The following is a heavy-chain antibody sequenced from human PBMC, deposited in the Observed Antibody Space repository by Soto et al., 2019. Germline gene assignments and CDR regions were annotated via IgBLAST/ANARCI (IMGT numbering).Heavy chain of an antibody. Sequence: PSETLSLTCTVSGGSISSYYWSWVRQPPGKGREWIGYIFYSGSTNYNPSLKSRVTISVDTSKNQFSLKLSSVTAADTAVYYCARYRSTSTALGFDYWGQGALVTVSS. CDR2: IFYSGST. D-gene: IGHD1-1*01. CDR3: ARYRSTSTALGFDY. V-gene: IGHV4-59*01. J-gene: IGHJ4*02. CDR1: GGSISSYY.